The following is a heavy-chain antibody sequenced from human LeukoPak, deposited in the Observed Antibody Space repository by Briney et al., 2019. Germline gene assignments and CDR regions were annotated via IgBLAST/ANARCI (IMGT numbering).Heavy chain of an antibody. J-gene: IGHJ4*02. D-gene: IGHD2-2*01. Sequence: QPGGSLRLSCAASGFTFSSYAMSWVRQAPGKGLEWVSAISGSGGSTFYADSMKGRFTISRDNSKNTLYLQMNSLRAEDTAVYYCAKRYCSSTSCYVDYWGQGTLVTVSS. CDR2: ISGSGGST. V-gene: IGHV3-23*01. CDR1: GFTFSSYA. CDR3: AKRYCSSTSCYVDY.